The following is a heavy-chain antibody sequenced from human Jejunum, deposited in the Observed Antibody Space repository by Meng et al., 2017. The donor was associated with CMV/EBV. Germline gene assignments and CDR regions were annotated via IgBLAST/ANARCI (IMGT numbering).Heavy chain of an antibody. D-gene: IGHD3-3*02. CDR1: VYIFSDHY. Sequence: SSVYIFSDHYIDWVRQAPGKGLEWVGLTRNKANSYTTEYAASVQGRFTISRDDSKNSVYLQMNSLKNEDTAVYYCARSNFAYHLDYWGQGTLVTVSS. CDR3: ARSNFAYHLDY. J-gene: IGHJ4*02. CDR2: TRNKANSYTT. V-gene: IGHV3-72*01.